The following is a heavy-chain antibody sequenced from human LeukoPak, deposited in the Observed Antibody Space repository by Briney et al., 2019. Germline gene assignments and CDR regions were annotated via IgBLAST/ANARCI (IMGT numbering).Heavy chain of an antibody. J-gene: IGHJ6*03. CDR2: IWYDGSNK. CDR1: GFTFSSYG. CDR3: AKVGTTHYYMDV. D-gene: IGHD2/OR15-2a*01. Sequence: GGSLRLSCAASGFTFSSYGMHWVRQAPGKGLEWVAVIWYDGSNKYYADSVKGRFTISRDNSKNTLYLQVNSLRAEDTAVYYCAKVGTTHYYMDVWGKGTTVTVSS. V-gene: IGHV3-33*06.